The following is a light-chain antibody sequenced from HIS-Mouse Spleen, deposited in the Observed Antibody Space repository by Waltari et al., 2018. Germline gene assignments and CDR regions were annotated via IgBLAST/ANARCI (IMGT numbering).Light chain of an antibody. V-gene: IGLV3-10*01. Sequence: SYELTQPPSVSVSPGQTARIPCSGDAFPKKYAYWYQQKSGQAPVLVIYEDSKRPSGIPEGFSGSSAGTMATWTISGAQVEDEADYYCYSTDSSGNHRVFGGGTKLTVL. CDR2: EDS. CDR3: YSTDSSGNHRV. CDR1: AFPKKY. J-gene: IGLJ2*01.